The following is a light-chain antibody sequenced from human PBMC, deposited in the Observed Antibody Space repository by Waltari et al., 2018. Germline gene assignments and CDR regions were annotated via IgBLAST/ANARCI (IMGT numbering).Light chain of an antibody. V-gene: IGKV1-16*01. J-gene: IGKJ4*01. CDR1: QSIGNY. Sequence: DIQVTQSPSSLSAAVGDRVSITCRASQSIGNYLNWYQQKPGKAPKLLIYSASSLQSGVPSRFSGSGSGTKFTLTISSLQPDDFATYYCQHYSSYLVTFGEGTKVEIK. CDR2: SAS. CDR3: QHYSSYLVT.